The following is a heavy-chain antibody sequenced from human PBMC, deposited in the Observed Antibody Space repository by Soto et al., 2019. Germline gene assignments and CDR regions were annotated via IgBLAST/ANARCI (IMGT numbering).Heavy chain of an antibody. CDR1: GFTFSDYG. J-gene: IGHJ5*02. CDR3: AKDLGRDQ. V-gene: IGHV3-30*18. Sequence: ESGGGVVQPGRSLRLSCAASGFTFSDYGMHWVRQAPGKGLEWVALISYDGSNKYYADSVKGRFTISRDNSKNTLDLQMNSLRAEDTAVYYCAKDLGRDQWGQGTLVTVSS. CDR2: ISYDGSNK. D-gene: IGHD3-10*01.